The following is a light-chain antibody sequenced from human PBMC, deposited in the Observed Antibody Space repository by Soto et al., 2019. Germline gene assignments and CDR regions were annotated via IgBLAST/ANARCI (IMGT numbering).Light chain of an antibody. V-gene: IGLV2-14*01. CDR1: SSDVGGYNS. J-gene: IGLJ1*01. CDR2: DVS. Sequence: QSVLTQPASVSGSPGQSITISCTGTSSDVGGYNSVSWYQQHPGKAPKLMIFDVSNRPSGVSNRFSGSKSGNTASLTISGLQAEDEADYYCSSYTSSITYVFGTGTKLTVL. CDR3: SSYTSSITYV.